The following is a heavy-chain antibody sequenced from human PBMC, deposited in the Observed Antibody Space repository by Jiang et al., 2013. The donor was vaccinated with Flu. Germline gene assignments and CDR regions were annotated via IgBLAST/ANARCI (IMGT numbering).Heavy chain of an antibody. CDR1: GGSISRYY. J-gene: IGHJ4*02. CDR3: ARTHGSGSYYGYYFDY. V-gene: IGHV4-59*01. CDR2: IYYSGST. Sequence: GPGLVKPSETLSLTCAVSGGSISRYYWSWIRQPPGKGLEWIGYIYYSGSTNYNPSLKSRVTISVDTPKTQVSLKLSSVTAADTAVYYCARTHGSGSYYGYYFDYWGQGTLVTVSS. D-gene: IGHD3-10*01.